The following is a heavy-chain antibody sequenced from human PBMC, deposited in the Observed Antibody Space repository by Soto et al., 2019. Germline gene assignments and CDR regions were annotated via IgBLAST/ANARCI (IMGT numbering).Heavy chain of an antibody. CDR3: ARDWGRQGTVVATITPRGY. J-gene: IGHJ4*02. V-gene: IGHV3-21*01. CDR2: ISSSSSYI. D-gene: IGHD5-12*01. Sequence: EVQLVESGGGLVKPGGSLRLSCAASGFTFSSYSMNWVRQAPGKGLEWVSSISSSSSYIYYADSVKGRFTISRDNAKNSLYLQMNSLRAEDTAVYYCARDWGRQGTVVATITPRGYWGQGTLVTVSS. CDR1: GFTFSSYS.